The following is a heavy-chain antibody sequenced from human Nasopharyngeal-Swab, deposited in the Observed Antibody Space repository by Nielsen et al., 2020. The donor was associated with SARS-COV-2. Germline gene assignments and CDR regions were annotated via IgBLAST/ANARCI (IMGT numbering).Heavy chain of an antibody. D-gene: IGHD2-2*01. CDR3: ARGLSGVVPAPILGLEPYYYFYYMDV. Sequence: SETLSLTCAVSGGSFSANYWGWIRQPPGKGLEWIGEINHSGSTNYNPSLKSRVTISVDTSKSQFSLKLTSVTAADTSVYYCARGLSGVVPAPILGLEPYYYFYYMDVWGKGTTVTVSS. J-gene: IGHJ6*03. CDR1: GGSFSANY. V-gene: IGHV4-34*01. CDR2: INHSGST.